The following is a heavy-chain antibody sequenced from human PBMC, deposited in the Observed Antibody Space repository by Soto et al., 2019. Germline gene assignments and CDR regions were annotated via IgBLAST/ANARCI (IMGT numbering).Heavy chain of an antibody. Sequence: SETLSLTCTVSDGSISTYYCDWIRQPAGKGLEWIGRIDASGSTDYDPSLKSRVTMSVDTSKNQFSLRLSSVTAADTAVYYCARGGHDFWSGPFDYWGQGAQVTVSS. D-gene: IGHD3-3*01. J-gene: IGHJ4*02. CDR3: ARGGHDFWSGPFDY. CDR2: IDASGST. V-gene: IGHV4-4*07. CDR1: DGSISTYY.